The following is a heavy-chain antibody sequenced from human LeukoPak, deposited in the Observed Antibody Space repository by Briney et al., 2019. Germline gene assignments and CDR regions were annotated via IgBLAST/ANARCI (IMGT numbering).Heavy chain of an antibody. CDR3: AKGLGSGGSWDYFDY. Sequence: PGGSLRLSCAASGFTFSNAWMSWVRQAPGKGLEWVGRIKSKTDGGTTDYAAPVKGRFTISRDDSKNTLYLQMNSLKTEDTAVYYCAKGLGSGGSWDYFDYWGQGTLVTVSS. J-gene: IGHJ4*02. CDR1: GFTFSNAW. V-gene: IGHV3-15*01. CDR2: IKSKTDGGTT. D-gene: IGHD2-15*01.